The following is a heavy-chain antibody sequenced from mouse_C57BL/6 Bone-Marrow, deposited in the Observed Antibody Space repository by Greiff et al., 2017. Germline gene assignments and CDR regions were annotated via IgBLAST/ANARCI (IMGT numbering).Heavy chain of an antibody. J-gene: IGHJ2*01. CDR1: GYTFTSYG. CDR2: IYPSSGST. CDR3: ARIQEREENYLDY. Sequence: QVQLQQSGAELVRPGASVKLSCKASGYTFTSYGINWVKQRTGQGLEWIGEIYPSSGSTNYNEKFKGKATLTADKSSSTAYMELSSLTSEDSAVYFCARIQEREENYLDYWGQGTTLTVSS. V-gene: IGHV1-81*01.